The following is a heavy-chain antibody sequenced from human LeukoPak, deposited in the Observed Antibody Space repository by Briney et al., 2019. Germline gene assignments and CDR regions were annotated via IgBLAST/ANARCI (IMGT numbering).Heavy chain of an antibody. CDR2: ISYDGSNK. J-gene: IGHJ6*02. V-gene: IGHV3-30*18. CDR1: GFTFSSYG. D-gene: IGHD6-19*01. Sequence: QAGGSLRLSCAASGFTFSSYGMHWVRQAPGKGLEWVAVISYDGSNKYYADSVKGRFTVSRDNSKNTLYLQMNSLRAEDTAVYYCAKAKGGSGWYRHYGMDVWGQGTTVTVSS. CDR3: AKAKGGSGWYRHYGMDV.